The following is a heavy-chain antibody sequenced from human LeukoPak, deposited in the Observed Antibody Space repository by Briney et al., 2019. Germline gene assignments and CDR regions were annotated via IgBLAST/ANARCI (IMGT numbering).Heavy chain of an antibody. D-gene: IGHD2-2*01. CDR2: INSDGSST. CDR3: ARDYFEVVVVPAAMGRGYYYYYMDV. Sequence: GGSLRLSCAASGFTFSSYWMHWVRQVPGKGLVWVSRINSDGSSTNYADSVKGRFTISRDNSKNTLYLQMNSLRAEDTAVYYCARDYFEVVVVPAAMGRGYYYYYMDVWGKGPRSPSP. J-gene: IGHJ6*03. V-gene: IGHV3-74*01. CDR1: GFTFSSYW.